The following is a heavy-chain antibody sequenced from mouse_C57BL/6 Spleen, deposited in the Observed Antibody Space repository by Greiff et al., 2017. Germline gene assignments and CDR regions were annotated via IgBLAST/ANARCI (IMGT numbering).Heavy chain of an antibody. CDR3: ARKYYGSSYLYFDG. D-gene: IGHD1-1*01. Sequence: EVKLQQSGPELVKPGASVKMSCKASGYTFTDYNMHWVKQSHGKSLEWIGYINPNNGGTSYNQKFKGKATLTVNKSSSTAYMELRSLTSEDSAVYYCARKYYGSSYLYFDGWGTGTTVTVSS. CDR2: INPNNGGT. V-gene: IGHV1-22*01. CDR1: GYTFTDYN. J-gene: IGHJ1*03.